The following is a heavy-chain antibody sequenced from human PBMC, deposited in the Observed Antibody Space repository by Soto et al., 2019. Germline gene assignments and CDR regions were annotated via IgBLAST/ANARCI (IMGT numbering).Heavy chain of an antibody. V-gene: IGHV1-24*01. Sequence: ASVKVSCKVSGYTLTELSMHWVRQAPGKGLEWMGGFDPEDGEAIYAQKFQGRVTMTEDTSTDTAYMELSSLRSEDTAVYYCATMPKILTGYFPTLDFDYWGQGTLVTVSS. J-gene: IGHJ4*02. CDR2: FDPEDGEA. CDR3: ATMPKILTGYFPTLDFDY. CDR1: GYTLTELS. D-gene: IGHD3-9*01.